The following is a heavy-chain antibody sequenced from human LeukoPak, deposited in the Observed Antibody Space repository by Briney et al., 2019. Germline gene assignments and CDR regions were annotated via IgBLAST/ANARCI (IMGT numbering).Heavy chain of an antibody. D-gene: IGHD2-2*01. J-gene: IGHJ3*02. V-gene: IGHV4-34*01. Sequence: ASETLSLTCAVYGGSFSGYSWNWIRQPPVKGLEWIGEINHSGGTNYNPSLKSRVTISVDTSKNQFSLKLSSLTAADTAMYYCARTRISSARGAFDIWGQGTMVTVSS. CDR3: ARTRISSARGAFDI. CDR2: INHSGGT. CDR1: GGSFSGYS.